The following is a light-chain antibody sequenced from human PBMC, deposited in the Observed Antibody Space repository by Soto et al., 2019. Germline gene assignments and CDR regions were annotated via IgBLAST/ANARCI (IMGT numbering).Light chain of an antibody. CDR2: RAS. CDR1: QSVSTG. Sequence: EIELTQSPATLSVSPGDRATLSCRASQSVSTGLAWYQQKPGQAPRLLIYRASTRATGIPDRFSGSGSGTDFTLIISRLEPEDFAVYHCQQYGSSPWTFGQGTKVDIK. J-gene: IGKJ1*01. V-gene: IGKV3-20*01. CDR3: QQYGSSPWT.